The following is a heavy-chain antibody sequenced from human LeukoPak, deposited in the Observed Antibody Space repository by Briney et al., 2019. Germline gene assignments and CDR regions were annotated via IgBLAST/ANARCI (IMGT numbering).Heavy chain of an antibody. CDR3: AGECCSGGSCSAGNY. Sequence: GGSLRLSCAASGFTFSDYYMSWIRQAPGKGLEWVSYISSSGSTIYYADSVKGRFTISRDNAKNSLYLQMNSLRAEDTAVYYCAGECCSGGSCSAGNYWGQGTLVTVSS. J-gene: IGHJ4*02. CDR2: ISSSGSTI. CDR1: GFTFSDYY. D-gene: IGHD2-15*01. V-gene: IGHV3-11*04.